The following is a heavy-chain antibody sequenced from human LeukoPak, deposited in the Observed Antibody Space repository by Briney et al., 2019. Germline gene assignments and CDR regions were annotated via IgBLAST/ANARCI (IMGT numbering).Heavy chain of an antibody. D-gene: IGHD6-13*01. CDR3: ARGLAAGTLDY. Sequence: SGGSLRLSCAASGFTYRSYSMNWVRQAPGKGLEWVSSISSSSSYIYYADSVKGRFTISRDNAKNSLYLQMNSLRAEDTAVYYCARGLAAGTLDYWGQGTLVTVSS. J-gene: IGHJ4*02. CDR2: ISSSSSYI. CDR1: GFTYRSYS. V-gene: IGHV3-21*01.